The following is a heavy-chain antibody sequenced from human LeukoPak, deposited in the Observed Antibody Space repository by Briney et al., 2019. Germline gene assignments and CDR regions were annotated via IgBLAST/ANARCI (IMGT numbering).Heavy chain of an antibody. CDR1: GYTFTGYY. Sequence: GASVKVSCKGSGYTFTGYYMHWVRHAPGQGLEWMGWINPKSGGTNYAQKFQGRVTMTRDTSISTAYMEMSRLRSDDTAVYYCARNLWFGESSDAFDMWGQGTMVTVSS. D-gene: IGHD3-10*01. V-gene: IGHV1-2*02. J-gene: IGHJ3*02. CDR2: INPKSGGT. CDR3: ARNLWFGESSDAFDM.